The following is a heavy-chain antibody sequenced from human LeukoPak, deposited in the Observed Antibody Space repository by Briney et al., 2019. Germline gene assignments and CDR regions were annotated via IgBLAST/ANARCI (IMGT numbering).Heavy chain of an antibody. CDR3: ARGDLWLGH. CDR1: GFIFSSYW. V-gene: IGHV3-7*01. Sequence: GGSLRLSAAASGFIFSSYWMCWVRQGPGKGLEWVANIKSDGGDEYYGDSVKGRFTISRDNAKNSLYLQMNSLRVEDTAVYYCARGDLWLGHWGQGSLVTVSS. CDR2: IKSDGGDE. J-gene: IGHJ4*02. D-gene: IGHD3-10*01.